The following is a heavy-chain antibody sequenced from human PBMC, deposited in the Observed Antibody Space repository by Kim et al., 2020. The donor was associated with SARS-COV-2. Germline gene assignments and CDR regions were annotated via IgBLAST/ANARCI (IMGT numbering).Heavy chain of an antibody. CDR2: IKEDGSER. V-gene: IGHV3-7*01. D-gene: IGHD1-26*01. CDR1: GFTFTSDC. Sequence: GGSLRLSCAASGFTFTSDCLSWVRQAPGKGLEWVAKIKEDGSERSYVNSVEGRFTISRDNAKNTLYLQMNSLRAEDTGVYYCARERSYSRDYWGQGTLVTVSS. CDR3: ARERSYSRDY. J-gene: IGHJ4*02.